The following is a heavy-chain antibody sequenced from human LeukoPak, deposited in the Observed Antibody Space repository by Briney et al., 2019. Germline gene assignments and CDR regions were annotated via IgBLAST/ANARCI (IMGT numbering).Heavy chain of an antibody. Sequence: GGSLRLSCAASGFTFSSYAMHWVRQAPGKGLEYVSCISSNGGSTYYANSVKGRFTISRDNSKNTLYLQMGSLRAEDMAVYYCARGGSYSGSTWGYYFDYWGQGTLVTVSS. D-gene: IGHD1-26*01. J-gene: IGHJ4*02. CDR1: GFTFSSYA. V-gene: IGHV3-64*01. CDR2: ISSNGGST. CDR3: ARGGSYSGSTWGYYFDY.